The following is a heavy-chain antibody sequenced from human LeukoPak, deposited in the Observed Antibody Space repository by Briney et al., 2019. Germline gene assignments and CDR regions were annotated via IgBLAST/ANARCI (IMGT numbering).Heavy chain of an antibody. Sequence: GGSLRLSCAASGFTFSSYAMSWVRQAPGKGLEWVSAISGSGGSTYYADSVKGRFTISRDNSKNTLYLQMNSLRAEDTAVYYCARDALVPAAYRGWFDPWGQGTLVTVSP. J-gene: IGHJ5*02. D-gene: IGHD2-2*01. V-gene: IGHV3-23*01. CDR3: ARDALVPAAYRGWFDP. CDR1: GFTFSSYA. CDR2: ISGSGGST.